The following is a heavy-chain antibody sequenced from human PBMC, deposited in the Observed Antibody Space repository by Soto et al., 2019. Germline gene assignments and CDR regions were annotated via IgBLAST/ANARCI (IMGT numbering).Heavy chain of an antibody. J-gene: IGHJ4*02. Sequence: SVKVSCKASGGTFTDYAFSWVRQAPGQGLEWMGGIIPIFRSSNFAQKFQGRLTIFADASAGTAYMELSSLRSDDTAIYYCAKDVGFQQHLFGFDLWGQATMVTVYS. D-gene: IGHD3-10*02. CDR3: AKDVGFQQHLFGFDL. CDR1: GGTFTDYA. V-gene: IGHV1-69*13. CDR2: IIPIFRSS.